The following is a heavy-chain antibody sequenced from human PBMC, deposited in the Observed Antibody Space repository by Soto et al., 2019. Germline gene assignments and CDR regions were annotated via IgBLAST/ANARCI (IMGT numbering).Heavy chain of an antibody. CDR2: IYYSGST. V-gene: IGHV4-61*08. CDR1: GGSISSGGYS. CDR3: ARDFWFDP. Sequence: SETLSLTCAVSGGSISSGGYSWSWIRQPPGKGLEWIGYIYYSGSTNYNPSLKSRVTISVDTSKNQFSLKLSSVTAADTAVYYCARDFWFDPWGQGTLVTVSS. J-gene: IGHJ5*02.